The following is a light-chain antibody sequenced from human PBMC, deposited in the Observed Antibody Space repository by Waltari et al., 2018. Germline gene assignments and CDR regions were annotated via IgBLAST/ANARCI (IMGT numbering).Light chain of an antibody. CDR1: NSELGASNY. Sequence: QSALTQPASVSGSPGQSITISCTGTNSELGASNYVPWYQQHPGKAPILIIFDVTFRSAGVSHRFSGSKSGNTASLTISGLQAEDEADYFCASYIGSALELFGGGTRLTVL. J-gene: IGLJ3*02. V-gene: IGLV2-14*03. CDR3: ASYIGSALEL. CDR2: DVT.